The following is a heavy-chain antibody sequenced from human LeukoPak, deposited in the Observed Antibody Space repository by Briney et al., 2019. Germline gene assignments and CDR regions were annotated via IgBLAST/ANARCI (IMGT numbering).Heavy chain of an antibody. CDR1: GGSFSGYY. J-gene: IGHJ4*02. CDR2: INHSGST. Sequence: SETLSLTCAVYGGSFSGYYWSWIRQPPGKGLEWIGEINHSGSTNYNPSLKSRVTISVDTSKNQFSLKLSSVTAADTAVYFCARRPSGGSFDYWGQGILVTVSS. V-gene: IGHV4-34*01. D-gene: IGHD6-19*01. CDR3: ARRPSGGSFDY.